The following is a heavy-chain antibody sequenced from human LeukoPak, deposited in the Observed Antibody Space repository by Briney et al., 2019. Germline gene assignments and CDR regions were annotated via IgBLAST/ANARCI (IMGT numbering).Heavy chain of an antibody. V-gene: IGHV1-18*01. Sequence: ASVKVSCKASGCTFTNYGISWVRQAPGQGLEWMGWVSVHNGNTNYAQNLQGRVTMTTDTSTSTAYMELRSLRSDDTAVYYCARALAIFGVVPSFDYWGQGTLVTVSS. J-gene: IGHJ4*02. D-gene: IGHD3-3*01. CDR2: VSVHNGNT. CDR3: ARALAIFGVVPSFDY. CDR1: GCTFTNYG.